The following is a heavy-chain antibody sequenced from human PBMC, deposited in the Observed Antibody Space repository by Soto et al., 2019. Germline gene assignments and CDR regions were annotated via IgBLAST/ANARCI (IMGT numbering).Heavy chain of an antibody. Sequence: QITLKESGPTLVKPTQTLTLTCTFSGFSLSTSGVGVGWIRQPPGKALKWLALIYWDDEKRYSPSLESRLTITKDTSKNPVVLTMTNMDPVDTATYYCAHRRVSAPFDYWGQGTLVTVSS. J-gene: IGHJ4*02. CDR3: AHRRVSAPFDY. CDR1: GFSLSTSGVG. D-gene: IGHD3-3*01. V-gene: IGHV2-5*02. CDR2: IYWDDEK.